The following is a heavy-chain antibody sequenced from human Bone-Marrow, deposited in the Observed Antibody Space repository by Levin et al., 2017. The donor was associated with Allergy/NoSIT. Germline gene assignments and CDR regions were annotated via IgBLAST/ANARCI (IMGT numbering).Heavy chain of an antibody. CDR3: ARDSVAGYAEYFQH. J-gene: IGHJ1*01. V-gene: IGHV3-30-3*01. CDR1: GFTFSSYA. D-gene: IGHD6-19*01. CDR2: ISYDGSNK. Sequence: PGGSLRLSCAASGFTFSSYAMHWVRQAPGKGLEWVAVISYDGSNKYYADSVKGRFTISRDNSKNTLYLQMNSLRAEDTAVYYCARDSVAGYAEYFQHWGQGTLVTVSS.